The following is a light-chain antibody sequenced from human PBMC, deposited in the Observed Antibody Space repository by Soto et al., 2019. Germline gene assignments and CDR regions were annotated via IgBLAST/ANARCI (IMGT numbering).Light chain of an antibody. CDR3: QQYGSSPRT. J-gene: IGKJ1*01. V-gene: IGKV3-15*01. CDR1: QGIGNT. CDR2: AAS. Sequence: EIVITQSPATLSVSPGEGATLSCRASQGIGNTLAWYQQKPGQTPRLLIYAASIRATGVPARFSGSGSGTDFTLTINSPQSEDFAVYYCQQYGSSPRTFGQGTKVDIK.